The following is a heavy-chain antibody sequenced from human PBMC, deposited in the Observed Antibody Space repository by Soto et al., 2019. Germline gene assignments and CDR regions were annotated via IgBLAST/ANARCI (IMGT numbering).Heavy chain of an antibody. CDR1: GGSFSGYY. V-gene: IGHV4-34*01. D-gene: IGHD3-10*01. CDR3: ARSQILLWFGELPYYFDY. Sequence: PSETLSLTCAVYGGSFSGYYWSWIRQPPGKGLEWIGEINHSGSTNYNPSLKSRVTISVDTSKNQFSLKLSPVTAADTAVYYCARSQILLWFGELPYYFDYWGQGTLVTVSS. J-gene: IGHJ4*02. CDR2: INHSGST.